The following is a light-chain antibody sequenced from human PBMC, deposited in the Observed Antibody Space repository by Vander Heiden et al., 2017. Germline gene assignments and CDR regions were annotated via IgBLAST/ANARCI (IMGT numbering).Light chain of an antibody. CDR3: QSADSSGARGV. CDR1: ALPKQY. J-gene: IGLJ3*02. CDR2: KDT. Sequence: SYELTQPPSVSVSPGQTARITCSGDALPKQYAYWYRQKPGQAPVLVIYKDTERPSRIPERFSGSSSGTTVTLTISGVQSEDEADYYCQSADSSGARGVFGGGTKLTVL. V-gene: IGLV3-25*03.